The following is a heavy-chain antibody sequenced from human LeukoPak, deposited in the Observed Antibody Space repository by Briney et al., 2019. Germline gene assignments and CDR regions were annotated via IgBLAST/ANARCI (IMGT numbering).Heavy chain of an antibody. Sequence: PGGSLRLSCAASGFTFSSYSMNWVRQAPGKGLEWVSSISSSSSYIYYADSVKGRFTISRDNAKNSLYLQMNSLRAEDTAVYYCARDHAYSGSYYGAFDIWGQGTMVTVSS. D-gene: IGHD1-26*01. CDR3: ARDHAYSGSYYGAFDI. CDR1: GFTFSSYS. V-gene: IGHV3-21*01. J-gene: IGHJ3*02. CDR2: ISSSSSYI.